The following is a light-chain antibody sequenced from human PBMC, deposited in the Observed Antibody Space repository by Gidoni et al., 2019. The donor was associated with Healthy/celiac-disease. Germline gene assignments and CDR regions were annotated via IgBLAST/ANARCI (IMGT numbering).Light chain of an antibody. CDR1: SRDVGSYNL. Sequence: QSALTQPASVSGSTGQSITISCPGTSRDVGSYNLVSWYHQHPGKAPKIMIYEGSKRPSGVSTRFSGSKSGNTASLTISGLQAEDEADYYCCAYAGSSTWVFGGGTKLTVL. CDR2: EGS. J-gene: IGLJ3*02. V-gene: IGLV2-23*01. CDR3: CAYAGSSTWV.